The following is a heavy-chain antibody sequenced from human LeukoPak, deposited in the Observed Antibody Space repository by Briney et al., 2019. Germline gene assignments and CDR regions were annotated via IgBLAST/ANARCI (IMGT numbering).Heavy chain of an antibody. D-gene: IGHD2-15*01. Sequence: PSETLPLTCSVSGGSINSYYWTWIRQPPGKGLEWIGFLHYDGSTSYNPSLKSRVTISADKSKNQVSLKMKSVTAADTAVYYCASQSSPRYWGQGVLVTVSS. V-gene: IGHV4-59*01. CDR2: LHYDGST. J-gene: IGHJ4*02. CDR1: GGSINSYY. CDR3: ASQSSPRY.